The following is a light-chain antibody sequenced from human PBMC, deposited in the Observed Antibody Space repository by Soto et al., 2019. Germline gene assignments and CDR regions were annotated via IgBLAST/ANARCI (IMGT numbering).Light chain of an antibody. Sequence: DSKLTQSPSTLSASVGDRLTITCRASQRINNWLAWYQQKPGKAPKLLIFDASSLASGVPSRFSGRGSGTEFTLTINSLQAEYFATYYCQHYASHSPATFGQGTRVEIK. CDR1: QRINNW. CDR2: DAS. V-gene: IGKV1-5*01. J-gene: IGKJ1*01. CDR3: QHYASHSPAT.